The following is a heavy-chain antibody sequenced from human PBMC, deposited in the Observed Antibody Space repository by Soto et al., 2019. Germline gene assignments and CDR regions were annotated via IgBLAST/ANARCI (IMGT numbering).Heavy chain of an antibody. CDR1: GFTFSDYY. V-gene: IGHV3-11*01. CDR2: ISSSGSTI. CDR3: ARDQVAAADYGSYYYYYMDV. Sequence: GGSLRLSCAASGFTFSDYYMSWIRQAPGKGLEWVSYISSSGSTIYYADSVKGRFTISRDNAKNSLYLQMNSLRAEDTAVYYCARDQVAAADYGSYYYYYMDVWGKGTTVTVSS. J-gene: IGHJ6*03. D-gene: IGHD2-15*01.